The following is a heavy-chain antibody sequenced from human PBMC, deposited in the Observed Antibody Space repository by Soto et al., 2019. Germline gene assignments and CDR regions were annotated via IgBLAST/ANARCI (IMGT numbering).Heavy chain of an antibody. V-gene: IGHV3-13*01. CDR1: GFTFSSYD. J-gene: IGHJ3*02. D-gene: IGHD2-15*01. Sequence: EVQLVESGGGLVQPGESLRLSCAASGFTFSSYDMHWVRQGTGKGLEWVSYIGTAGDTYYPGSVEGRFTTSRENAKNSLYLQMNNLRAGDTAVYYCVRAQVGYCSRGSCHSDAFDIWGQGTMVTVSS. CDR3: VRAQVGYCSRGSCHSDAFDI. CDR2: IGTAGDT.